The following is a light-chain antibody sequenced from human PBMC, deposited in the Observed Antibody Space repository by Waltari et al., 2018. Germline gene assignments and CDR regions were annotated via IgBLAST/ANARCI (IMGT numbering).Light chain of an antibody. Sequence: DIVMTQSPDSLAVSLGERATIHCKSSQSLLYSSNNKNYLAWYQQKPGQPPKLLIYWASTRESGVPDRFSGSGSGTDFTLTISTLQAEDVAVYYCQQHYGVLWTFGQGTKVEI. CDR2: WAS. V-gene: IGKV4-1*01. CDR3: QQHYGVLWT. J-gene: IGKJ1*01. CDR1: QSLLYSSNNKNY.